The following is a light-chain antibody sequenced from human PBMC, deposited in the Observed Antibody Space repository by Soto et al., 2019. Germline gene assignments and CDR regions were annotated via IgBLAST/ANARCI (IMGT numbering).Light chain of an antibody. V-gene: IGKV3-11*01. J-gene: IGKJ1*01. CDR2: QTS. CDR1: QYINTS. Sequence: EIVLTQSPATLSSFTGDRVTLSCSASQYINTSLAWYQHRPGQPPRLLIYQTSIRAAGIPARFSASGSGTDFTLPISDVQPEDFAHYSCHHRQSWPRTFGQGTKVDI. CDR3: HHRQSWPRT.